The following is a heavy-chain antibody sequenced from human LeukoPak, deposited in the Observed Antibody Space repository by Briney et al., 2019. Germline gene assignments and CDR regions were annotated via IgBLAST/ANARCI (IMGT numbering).Heavy chain of an antibody. CDR1: GFTFSNYW. Sequence: SGGSLRLSCAASGFTFSNYWMHWVRQAPGKGLVWVSRINSDGSSTTYADSVKSRFTISRDNGQNTLYPQMNSLRAEDTAVYYCAREGRGYSYAFEYWGQGTLVTVSS. V-gene: IGHV3-74*01. CDR2: INSDGSST. D-gene: IGHD5-18*01. J-gene: IGHJ4*02. CDR3: AREGRGYSYAFEY.